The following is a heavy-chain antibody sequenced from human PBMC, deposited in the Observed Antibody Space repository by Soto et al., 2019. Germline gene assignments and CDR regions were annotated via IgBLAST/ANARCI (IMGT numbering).Heavy chain of an antibody. D-gene: IGHD3-9*01. Sequence: SETLSLSWTVSGGAISSYYWGWIRQPPGKGLEWIGYIYYSGSTNYNPSLKSRVTISVDTSKNQFSLKLSSVTAADTAVYYCARGAGYDILTGYVNWFDPWGQGTLVTVSS. CDR1: GGAISSYY. CDR3: ARGAGYDILTGYVNWFDP. CDR2: IYYSGST. J-gene: IGHJ5*02. V-gene: IGHV4-59*01.